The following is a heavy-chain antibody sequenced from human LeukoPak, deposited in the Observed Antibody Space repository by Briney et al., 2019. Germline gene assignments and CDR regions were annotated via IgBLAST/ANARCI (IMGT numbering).Heavy chain of an antibody. CDR2: IYYSGST. CDR3: ARDSITIFGVPGGWFDP. D-gene: IGHD3-3*01. CDR1: GGSISSGDYY. Sequence: SETLSLTCTVSGGSISSGDYYWSWIRQPPGKGLEWIGYIYYSGSTYYNPSLKSRVTISVETSKNQFSLKLSSVTAADTAVYYCARDSITIFGVPGGWFDPWGQGTLVTVSS. V-gene: IGHV4-30-4*08. J-gene: IGHJ5*02.